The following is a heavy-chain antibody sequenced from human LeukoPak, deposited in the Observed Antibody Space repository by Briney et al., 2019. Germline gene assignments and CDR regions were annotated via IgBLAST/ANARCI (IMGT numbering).Heavy chain of an antibody. Sequence: ASVKVSCKASGYTFTTYGLSWVRQAPGQGLEWMGWINAGNGNTKYSQKFQGRVTITRDTSASTAYMELSSLRSEDTAVYYCARPGDWYSFDYWGQGTLVTVSS. V-gene: IGHV1-3*01. J-gene: IGHJ4*02. CDR3: ARPGDWYSFDY. CDR1: GYTFTTYG. D-gene: IGHD2-21*02. CDR2: INAGNGNT.